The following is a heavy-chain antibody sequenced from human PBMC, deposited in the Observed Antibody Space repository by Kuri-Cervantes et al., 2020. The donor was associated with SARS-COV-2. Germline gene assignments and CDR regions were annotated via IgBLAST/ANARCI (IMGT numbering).Heavy chain of an antibody. J-gene: IGHJ4*02. CDR2: INHSGST. D-gene: IGHD3-3*01. CDR3: ARLSIFGVVTFDY. CDR1: GGSSSGYY. Sequence: SETLSLTCAVYGGSSSGYYWSWIRQPPGKGLEWIGEINHSGSTNYNPSLKSRVTVSVDTSKNQFSLKLSSVTAADTAVYYCARLSIFGVVTFDYWGQGTLVTVSS. V-gene: IGHV4-34*01.